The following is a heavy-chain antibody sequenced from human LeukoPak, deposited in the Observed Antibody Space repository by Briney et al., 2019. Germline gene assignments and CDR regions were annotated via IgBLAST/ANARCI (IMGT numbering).Heavy chain of an antibody. CDR2: IRYDGSNE. J-gene: IGHJ3*02. Sequence: GGSLRLSCAASGFTFRHYGMHWVRQAPGKGLDWVAFIRYDGSNEYYADSVKGRFTISRDNAKNSLYLQMNSLRAEDTAVYYCARSLYSSSWTGAFDIWGQGTMVTVSS. D-gene: IGHD6-13*01. CDR3: ARSLYSSSWTGAFDI. CDR1: GFTFRHYG. V-gene: IGHV3-30*02.